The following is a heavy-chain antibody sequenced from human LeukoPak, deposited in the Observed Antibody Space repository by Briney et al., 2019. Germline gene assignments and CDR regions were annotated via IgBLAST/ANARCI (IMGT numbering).Heavy chain of an antibody. CDR3: AKSYYDSSGSVIGMDV. CDR1: GFPFRSYG. Sequence: GGSLRLSCAASGFPFRSYGMHWVRQAPGKGLEWVAVISYDGSNKYYGDSVKGRFTISRDNSKNTLYLQMNSLRAEDTAVYYCAKSYYDSSGSVIGMDVWGQGTTVTVSS. D-gene: IGHD3-22*01. V-gene: IGHV3-30*18. CDR2: ISYDGSNK. J-gene: IGHJ6*02.